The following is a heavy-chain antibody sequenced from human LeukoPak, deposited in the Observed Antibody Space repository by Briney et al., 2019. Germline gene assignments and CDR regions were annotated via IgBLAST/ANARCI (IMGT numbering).Heavy chain of an antibody. Sequence: GGSLRLSCAASGFTFSSYWMSWVRQAPGKGLEWVANIKQDGSEKYYVDSVKGRFTISRDNAKNSLYLQMNSLRAEDTAVYYCARRRYSGSSQHFDYWGQGTLVTVPS. CDR2: IKQDGSEK. J-gene: IGHJ4*02. D-gene: IGHD1-26*01. V-gene: IGHV3-7*01. CDR3: ARRRYSGSSQHFDY. CDR1: GFTFSSYW.